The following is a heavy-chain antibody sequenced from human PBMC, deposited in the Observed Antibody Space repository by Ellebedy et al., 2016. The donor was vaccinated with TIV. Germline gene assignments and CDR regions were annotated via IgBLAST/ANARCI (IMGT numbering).Heavy chain of an antibody. Sequence: GESLKISCAASGFTVSSNFMTWVRQAPGKGLEWVSVIYGGGTIRYADSVKGRFTISRDNSKNTVDLQMNSLGAEDTAVYYCARPTVPATICGACGMDVWGQGTTVIVSS. CDR1: GFTVSSNF. D-gene: IGHD2-2*01. CDR2: IYGGGTI. J-gene: IGHJ6*02. V-gene: IGHV3-53*01. CDR3: ARPTVPATICGACGMDV.